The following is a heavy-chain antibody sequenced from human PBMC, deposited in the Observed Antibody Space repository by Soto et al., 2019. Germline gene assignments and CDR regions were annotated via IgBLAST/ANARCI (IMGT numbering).Heavy chain of an antibody. J-gene: IGHJ6*02. CDR3: ARENPPDV. Sequence: GASVNVSCKASGYTFTSHGIIWVRQAPGQGLEWMGWISVYNGNTNYPQKVQGRVTMTTDTSTSTAYMELRSLRSDDTAVYYCARENPPDVWGQGTTVTASS. CDR1: GYTFTSHG. V-gene: IGHV1-18*04. CDR2: ISVYNGNT.